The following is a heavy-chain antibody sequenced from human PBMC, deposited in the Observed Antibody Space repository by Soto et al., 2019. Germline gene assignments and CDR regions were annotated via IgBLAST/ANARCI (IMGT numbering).Heavy chain of an antibody. CDR1: GGTFSSYA. CDR2: NIPIFGTA. V-gene: IGHV1-69*01. CDR3: ARDLDDLHGAFDI. D-gene: IGHD1-1*01. Sequence: QVPLVQSGAEVKKPGSSVKVSCKASGGTFSSYAISWVRQAPGQGLEWMGGNIPIFGTANYAQKFQGRVTVTADESTSTGYMELSSLRSEDTAVYYLARDLDDLHGAFDIWGQGTMVTVSS. J-gene: IGHJ3*02.